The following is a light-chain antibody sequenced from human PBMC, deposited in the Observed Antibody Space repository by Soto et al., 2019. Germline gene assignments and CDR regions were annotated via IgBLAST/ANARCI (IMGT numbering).Light chain of an antibody. CDR3: MKGTQWLIN. V-gene: IGKV2-30*02. Sequence: ISQSPLCLPVTGVQAASMSCRSNQRVVHSDGIAYFSWFQERGGRSPRRLIYKVSNRDSGVRARFSGSGSGTDFALKISRVEAEDVGVYYCMKGTQWLINVGQGTRLEIK. CDR1: QRVVHSDGIAY. J-gene: IGKJ5*01. CDR2: KVS.